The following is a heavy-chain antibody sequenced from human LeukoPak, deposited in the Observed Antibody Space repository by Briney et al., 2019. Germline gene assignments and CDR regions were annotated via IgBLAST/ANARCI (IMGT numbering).Heavy chain of an antibody. Sequence: GGSLRLSCAASGFTFSSYSMIWVRQAPGKGLEWVSYISTGSSTIYYADSVKGRFTISRDNAKNSLYLQMNSLRAEDTAVYYCARTYSSGRYYFDYWGQGTLVTVSS. CDR1: GFTFSSYS. CDR2: ISTGSSTI. J-gene: IGHJ4*02. V-gene: IGHV3-48*01. CDR3: ARTYSSGRYYFDY. D-gene: IGHD6-19*01.